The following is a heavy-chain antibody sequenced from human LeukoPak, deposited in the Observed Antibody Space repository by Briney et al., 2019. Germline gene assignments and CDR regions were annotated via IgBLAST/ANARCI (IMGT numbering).Heavy chain of an antibody. J-gene: IGHJ6*02. Sequence: GASVKVSCKASGYTFTGYYMHWVRQAPGQGLEWMGCINPNRGGTNYVQNFQGRVTITRDTSISTAYLELSRLRSDDTAVYYCARDLEVRGVILYYYYYGMDVWGQGTTVTVSS. D-gene: IGHD3-10*01. CDR3: ARDLEVRGVILYYYYYGMDV. CDR1: GYTFTGYY. V-gene: IGHV1-2*02. CDR2: INPNRGGT.